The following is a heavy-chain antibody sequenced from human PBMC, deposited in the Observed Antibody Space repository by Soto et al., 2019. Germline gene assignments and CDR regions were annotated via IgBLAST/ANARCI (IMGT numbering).Heavy chain of an antibody. V-gene: IGHV3-74*01. CDR2: INDDGSAT. CDR1: GFTFSSRW. CDR3: ASGWVERCSRQPPTDY. Sequence: GGSLRLSCAASGFTFSSRWMHWVRQAPGEGLLWVARINDDGSATSYADSVEGRFIISRDNAKNTLYLQMNSLRADDTAVHYCASGWVERCSRQPPTDYWGQGTLVTVSS. J-gene: IGHJ4*02. D-gene: IGHD6-19*01.